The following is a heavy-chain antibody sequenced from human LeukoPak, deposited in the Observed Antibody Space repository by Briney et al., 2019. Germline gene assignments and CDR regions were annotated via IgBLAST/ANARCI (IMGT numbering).Heavy chain of an antibody. D-gene: IGHD6-19*01. V-gene: IGHV4-4*07. J-gene: IGHJ4*02. CDR1: GGSVSNYY. CDR3: ARLRRHSSDWYADDY. Sequence: SETLSLTCTVSGGSVSNYYWSWTRQSAGKGLEWIGRISISDGTNFNPSLKSRVSMSVDASRNQFSLKLTSVTAADTAVYYCARLRRHSSDWYADDYWGQGTLVTASS. CDR2: ISISDGT.